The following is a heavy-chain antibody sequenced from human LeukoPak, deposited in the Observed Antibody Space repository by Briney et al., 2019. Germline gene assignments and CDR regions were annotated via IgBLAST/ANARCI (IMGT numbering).Heavy chain of an antibody. V-gene: IGHV3-23*01. CDR1: GFTFSSYA. CDR3: VCLGLGGLSLD. Sequence: GGSLRLSCAASGFTFSSYAMSWVRQAPGKGLEWVSAISGSGGSTYYADSVKGRFTISRDNSKNTLYLQMNSLRVEDTAVYYCVCLGLGGLSLDWGQGTLVTVSS. J-gene: IGHJ4*02. CDR2: ISGSGGST. D-gene: IGHD3-16*01.